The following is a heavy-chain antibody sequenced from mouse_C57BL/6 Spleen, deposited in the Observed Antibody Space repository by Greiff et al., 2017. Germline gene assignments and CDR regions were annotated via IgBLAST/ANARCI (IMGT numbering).Heavy chain of an antibody. CDR3: AKLGNFDV. CDR1: GFTFSDYG. J-gene: IGHJ1*03. CDR2: ISSGSSSN. Sequence: EVKVVESGGGLVKPGGSLKLSCAASGFTFSDYGMHWVGQAPEKGLEWVAYISSGSSSNYYADTVKGRFTISRDNAKNTQFLQMASLRSEDTYMYYCAKLGNFDVWGTRTTVTVSS. D-gene: IGHD4-1*01. V-gene: IGHV5-17*01.